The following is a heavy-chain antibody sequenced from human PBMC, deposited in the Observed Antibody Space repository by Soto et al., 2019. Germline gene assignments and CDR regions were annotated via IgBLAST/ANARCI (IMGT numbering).Heavy chain of an antibody. D-gene: IGHD6-13*01. CDR1: GFNFNYHG. J-gene: IGHJ6*02. Sequence: QVRLVESGGNVVQPGRSLRLSCATSGFNFNYHGMHWVRQAPGKGLEWVAHLWAGGNYAYYAYSVKGRFTISSDQSTNTLYLQMNSLGAEDTAVYYCTRDAQQLANDGMDVWVQGTTVTVSS. V-gene: IGHV3-33*01. CDR2: LWAGGNYA. CDR3: TRDAQQLANDGMDV.